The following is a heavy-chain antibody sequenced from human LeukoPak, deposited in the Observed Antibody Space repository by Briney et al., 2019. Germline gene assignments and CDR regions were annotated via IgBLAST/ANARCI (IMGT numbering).Heavy chain of an antibody. D-gene: IGHD3-22*01. Sequence: ASVKVSCKASGYTFTSYGISWVRQAPGQGLEWMGWISAYNGNTNYAQKLQGRVTMTTDTSTSTAYMELRSLRSDDTAVYYCARGPRRYYDSSGYSYHYGMDAWGQGTTVTVSS. J-gene: IGHJ6*02. CDR3: ARGPRRYYDSSGYSYHYGMDA. CDR1: GYTFTSYG. V-gene: IGHV1-18*01. CDR2: ISAYNGNT.